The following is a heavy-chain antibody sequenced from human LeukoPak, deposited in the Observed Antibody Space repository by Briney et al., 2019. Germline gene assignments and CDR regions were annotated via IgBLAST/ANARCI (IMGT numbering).Heavy chain of an antibody. Sequence: SETLSLTCTVSGGSISGDYWSWIRQPPGKGLEWIGYIYYSGSTNYNPSLKSRVTISVDTSKIQFSLKLSSVTAADTAVYYCARQTAGVAYYYYMDVWGKGTTVTVSS. D-gene: IGHD1-14*01. V-gene: IGHV4-59*08. CDR3: ARQTAGVAYYYYMDV. CDR2: IYYSGST. J-gene: IGHJ6*03. CDR1: GGSISGDY.